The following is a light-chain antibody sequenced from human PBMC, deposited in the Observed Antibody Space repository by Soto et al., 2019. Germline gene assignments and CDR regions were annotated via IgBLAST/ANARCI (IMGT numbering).Light chain of an antibody. CDR2: GAS. CDR1: QSVSRN. J-gene: IGKJ4*01. Sequence: ETVMTQSPATLSVSPGERVTLSCRASQSVSRNLAWYQQRPGQAPRLLIYGASTRAAGLPAMSSGSGSCTHFTLTISTLQSEDFAVYYCQQYNNWPLTFGGGTKVEIK. CDR3: QQYNNWPLT. V-gene: IGKV3-15*01.